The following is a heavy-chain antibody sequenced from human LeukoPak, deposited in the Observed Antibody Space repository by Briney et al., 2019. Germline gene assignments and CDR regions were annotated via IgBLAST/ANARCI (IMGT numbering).Heavy chain of an antibody. D-gene: IGHD3-10*01. Sequence: GESLKISCKASEYSFTTYWIGWVRQMPGKGLEWMGIIYPGDSDTRYSPSFQGQVTVSADKSISTAYLQWSSLKASDTAMYYCARVADYYASGRYFDLWGRGTPVTVSS. CDR3: ARVADYYASGRYFDL. CDR2: IYPGDSDT. CDR1: EYSFTTYW. J-gene: IGHJ2*01. V-gene: IGHV5-51*01.